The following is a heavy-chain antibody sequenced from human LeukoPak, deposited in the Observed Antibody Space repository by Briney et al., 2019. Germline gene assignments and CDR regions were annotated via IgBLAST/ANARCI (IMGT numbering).Heavy chain of an antibody. Sequence: GGSLRLSCAASGFTFSSYEMNWVRQAPGKGLVWVSRITSDGSNTKYADSVQGRFSISRDNAKNRLYLQMNSLRVEDTAVYYCVGCSGGSCPIWGQGTMVTVSS. CDR3: VGCSGGSCPI. CDR2: ITSDGSNT. J-gene: IGHJ3*02. CDR1: GFTFSSYE. D-gene: IGHD2-15*01. V-gene: IGHV3-74*03.